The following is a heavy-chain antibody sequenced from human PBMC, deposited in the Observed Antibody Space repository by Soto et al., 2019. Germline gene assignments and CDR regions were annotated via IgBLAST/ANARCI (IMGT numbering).Heavy chain of an antibody. CDR3: ARGYCRGGSCSSHYGMDV. Sequence: QAVSRKCAISGDSVSSNIAACNCIRQSPSRGLEWLGRTYYRSKWYNDYAVSVKSRITINPDTSKNQFSLQLNSVTPEDTAVYYCARGYCRGGSCSSHYGMDVWGQGTTVTVS. V-gene: IGHV6-1*01. D-gene: IGHD2-15*01. CDR1: GDSVSSNIAA. J-gene: IGHJ6*02. CDR2: TYYRSKWYN.